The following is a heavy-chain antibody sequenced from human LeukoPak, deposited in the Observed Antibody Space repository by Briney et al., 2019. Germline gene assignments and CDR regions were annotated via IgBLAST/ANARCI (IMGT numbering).Heavy chain of an antibody. J-gene: IGHJ4*02. CDR3: ARDQEGFDY. CDR2: IYPGDGST. Sequence: GASVKVSCKASGYSFTSNYIHWVRQAPGQGLEWMGMIYPGDGSTSYAQRFQDRVTVTRDTSTSTVHMELSGLRSEDTAVYYCARDQEGFDYWGQGTQVTVSS. V-gene: IGHV1-46*01. CDR1: GYSFTSNY.